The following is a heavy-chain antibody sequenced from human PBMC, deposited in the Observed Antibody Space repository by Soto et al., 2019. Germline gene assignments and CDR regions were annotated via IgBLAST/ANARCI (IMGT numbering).Heavy chain of an antibody. D-gene: IGHD2-21*01. CDR1: GGSVSSGGYS. CDR2: IYHNGAT. Sequence: QLQLQESGSSLVKPSQTLSLTCAVSGGSVSSGGYSWNWIRQPPGKGLEWLGYIYHNGATYYNPFLKSRVAFPVDRSKNQFSLRLTSVIAADAAVYYCACGPYECFQNWGQGTLVTVSS. V-gene: IGHV4-30-2*01. J-gene: IGHJ1*01. CDR3: ACGPYECFQN.